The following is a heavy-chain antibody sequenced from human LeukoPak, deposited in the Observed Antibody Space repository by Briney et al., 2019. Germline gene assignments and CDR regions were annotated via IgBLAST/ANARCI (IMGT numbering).Heavy chain of an antibody. CDR2: ISGSGDSA. CDR1: GFTFSSYA. CDR3: ARGEGDSYAFDI. J-gene: IGHJ3*02. Sequence: GSLRLSCEGSGFTFSSYAMSWVRQAPGKGLEWVSVISGSGDSAFYADSVKGRFTISRDNSKNTLYLQMNSLRAEDTAVYYCARGEGDSYAFDIWGQGTMVTVSS. D-gene: IGHD2-21*01. V-gene: IGHV3-23*01.